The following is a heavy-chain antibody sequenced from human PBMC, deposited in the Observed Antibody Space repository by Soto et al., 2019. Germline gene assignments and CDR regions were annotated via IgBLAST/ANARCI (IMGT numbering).Heavy chain of an antibody. J-gene: IGHJ3*01. Sequence: QVQLVQSGAEVRKPGSSVRVSCKASGGPARSYTLTWVRQAPGQGLEWMGRIIPLLGVPDYAQKFQGRLTIVADKSTNPAYIDLSSLTADDTALYYCARERFCSSTACYRDAFDVWGQGTQVTVSS. CDR1: GGPARSYT. V-gene: IGHV1-69*04. D-gene: IGHD2-2*01. CDR3: ARERFCSSTACYRDAFDV. CDR2: IIPLLGVP.